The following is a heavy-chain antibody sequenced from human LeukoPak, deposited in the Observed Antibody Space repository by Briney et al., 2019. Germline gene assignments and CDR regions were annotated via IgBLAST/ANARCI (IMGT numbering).Heavy chain of an antibody. CDR2: FDPEDGET. J-gene: IGHJ6*03. CDR1: GYTLTELS. V-gene: IGHV1-24*01. Sequence: ASVKVSCKVSGYTLTELSMHWVRQAPGKGLEWMGGFDPEDGETIYAQKFQGRVTMTEDTSTDTAYMELSSLRSEDTAVYYCARGAVGYSYGYWWGAPYYYYYMDVWGKGTTVTISS. D-gene: IGHD5-18*01. CDR3: ARGAVGYSYGYWWGAPYYYYYMDV.